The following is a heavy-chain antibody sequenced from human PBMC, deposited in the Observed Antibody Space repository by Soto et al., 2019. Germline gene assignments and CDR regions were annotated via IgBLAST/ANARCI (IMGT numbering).Heavy chain of an antibody. CDR2: ISGSGGST. D-gene: IGHD3-22*01. CDR1: GFTFSSYA. V-gene: IGHV3-23*01. CDR3: AKVVNADDSSGYYLRWFDP. Sequence: QTRSCSASGFTFSSYAMSWVRQAPGKGVEWVAGISGSGGSTYYADSVKVRFTISRDNSKNTLYLQMNSLRAEDTAVYYCAKVVNADDSSGYYLRWFDPWGQGTLVTVSS. J-gene: IGHJ5*02.